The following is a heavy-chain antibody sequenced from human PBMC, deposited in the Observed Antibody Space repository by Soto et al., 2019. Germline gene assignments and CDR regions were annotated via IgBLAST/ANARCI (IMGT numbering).Heavy chain of an antibody. CDR2: ISYDGHNK. CDR1: GVTFTTFG. D-gene: IGHD4-17*01. J-gene: IGHJ6*02. Sequence: QVQLVESGGGVVQPGGSLRLSCTASGVTFTTFGIHWVRQAPGKGLEWVALISYDGHNKYYSDSVKGRFTISRDNYKNPLSLQMNSLRAEDTAVYYCAKDLQAYGDYNYYYYGMDVWGQGTTVSVSS. CDR3: AKDLQAYGDYNYYYYGMDV. V-gene: IGHV3-30*18.